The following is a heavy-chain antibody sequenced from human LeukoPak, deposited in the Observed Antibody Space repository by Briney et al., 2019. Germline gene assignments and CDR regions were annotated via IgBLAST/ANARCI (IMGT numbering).Heavy chain of an antibody. CDR3: AKALLYRDYYGMDV. V-gene: IGHV3-23*01. D-gene: IGHD2-15*01. CDR1: GFTFSSYA. J-gene: IGHJ6*02. Sequence: GGSLRLPCAASGFTFSSYAMSWVRQAPGKGLEWVSAISGSGGSTYYADSVKGRFTISRDNSKNPLYLQMNSLRAEDTAVYYCAKALLYRDYYGMDVWGQGTTVTVSS. CDR2: ISGSGGST.